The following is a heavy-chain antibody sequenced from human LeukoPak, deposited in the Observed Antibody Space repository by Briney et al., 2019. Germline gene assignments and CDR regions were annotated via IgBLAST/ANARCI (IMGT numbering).Heavy chain of an antibody. J-gene: IGHJ5*01. D-gene: IGHD2-15*01. Sequence: SETLSLTCTVSGGSISSSGHFWGWIRQSPGKGLEWIGSLYYTGCAYYNPSLKSRVTIFVDTSKNQFSLRLTSVTAADTDVYYCARGFSALVGSGNWFDSWGQGTLVTVSS. CDR2: LYYTGCA. V-gene: IGHV4-39*01. CDR1: GGSISSSGHF. CDR3: ARGFSALVGSGNWFDS.